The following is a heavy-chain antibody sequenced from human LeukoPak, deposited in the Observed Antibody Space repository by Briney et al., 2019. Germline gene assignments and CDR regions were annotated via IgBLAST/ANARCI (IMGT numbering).Heavy chain of an antibody. CDR1: GFTFSSYE. CDR2: ISSGGSTI. V-gene: IGHV3-48*03. CDR3: ARDPGDYFDY. J-gene: IGHJ4*02. D-gene: IGHD3-10*01. Sequence: GGSLRLSCAASGFTFSSYEMNWVRQAPGRGLEWVSYISSGGSTIYYADSVRGRFTISRDNAKNSLYLQMNSLRAEDTAVYYCARDPGDYFDYWGQGTLVTVSS.